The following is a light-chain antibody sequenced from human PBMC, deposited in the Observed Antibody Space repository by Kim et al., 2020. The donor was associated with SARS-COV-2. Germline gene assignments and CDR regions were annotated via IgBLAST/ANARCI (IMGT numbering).Light chain of an antibody. Sequence: PGERATRPCRASQNIDTYLAWYQQRPGQAPRLLVYDASNRATGVPDRFSGSGSGTDFTLTISSLEPEDFSIYYCQQRNSWPPAVTFGGETKVDIK. CDR3: QQRNSWPPAVT. CDR2: DAS. J-gene: IGKJ4*01. CDR1: QNIDTY. V-gene: IGKV3-11*01.